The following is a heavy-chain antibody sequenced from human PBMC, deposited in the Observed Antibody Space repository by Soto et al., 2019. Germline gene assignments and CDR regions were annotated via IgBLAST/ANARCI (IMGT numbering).Heavy chain of an antibody. V-gene: IGHV1-69*04. J-gene: IGHJ2*01. CDR3: AREKGIAVAVGGFYWYFDL. D-gene: IGHD6-19*01. CDR2: IIPILGIA. Sequence: GASVKVSCKASGGTFSSYTISWVRQAPGQGLEWMGRIIPILGIANYAQKFQGRVTITADKSTSTAYMELSSLRSEDTAVYYCAREKGIAVAVGGFYWYFDLWGRGSLVTVAS. CDR1: GGTFSSYT.